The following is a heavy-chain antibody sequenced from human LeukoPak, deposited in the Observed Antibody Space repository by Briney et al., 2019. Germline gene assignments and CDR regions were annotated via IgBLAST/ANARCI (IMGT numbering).Heavy chain of an antibody. CDR3: AKGVRLSSNYYMDV. D-gene: IGHD5/OR15-5a*01. CDR1: GFTFSSYA. J-gene: IGHJ6*03. Sequence: GGSLRLSCAASGFTFSSYAMSWVRQAPGKGLEWVSAISGSGGSTYYADSVKGRFTISRDNSKNTLYLQMHSLRVEDTAVYYCAKGVRLSSNYYMDVWGKGTTVTVSS. CDR2: ISGSGGST. V-gene: IGHV3-23*01.